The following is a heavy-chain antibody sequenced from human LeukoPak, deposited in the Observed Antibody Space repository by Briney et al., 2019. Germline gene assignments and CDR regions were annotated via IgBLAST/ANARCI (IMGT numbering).Heavy chain of an antibody. CDR1: GGTFSSFA. CDR2: IIPIFGTA. D-gene: IGHD3-22*01. CDR3: ARGFGGYYEYFQH. V-gene: IGHV1-69*05. Sequence: SVKVSCKASGGTFSSFAISWVRQAPGQGLEWMGGIIPIFGTANYAQKFQGRVTITTDESTSTAYMELSSLRSEDTAVYYCARGFGGYYEYFQHWGQGTLVTVSS. J-gene: IGHJ1*01.